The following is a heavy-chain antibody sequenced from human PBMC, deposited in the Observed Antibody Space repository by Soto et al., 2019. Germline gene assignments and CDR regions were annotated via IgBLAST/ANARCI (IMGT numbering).Heavy chain of an antibody. V-gene: IGHV4-39*01. CDR2: IYKSGLA. J-gene: IGHJ3*01. CDR1: GDSMASSDFL. Sequence: PSETLSLTCTVSGDSMASSDFLWGWLRQPPGKGLEWIGGIYKSGLADYNPSLRRRASVSVHTSRNQLFLNLTSMTAADTAIYYFARPLYALWGFAVWGQGKLVTVSS. D-gene: IGHD2-2*01. CDR3: ARPLYALWGFAV.